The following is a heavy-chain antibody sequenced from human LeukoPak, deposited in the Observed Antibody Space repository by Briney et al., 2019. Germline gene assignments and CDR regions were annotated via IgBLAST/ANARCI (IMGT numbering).Heavy chain of an antibody. D-gene: IGHD3-10*01. V-gene: IGHV4-30-4*08. CDR3: ARDRHRERDRFRGTMVRGGDYYYGMDV. Sequence: RTSQTLSLTCTVSGGSISSGDYYWSWIRQPPGKGLEWIGYIYYTGSTYYNPSLKSRVTISVDTSKNQFSLKLSSVTAADTAVYYCARDRHRERDRFRGTMVRGGDYYYGMDVWGQGTTVTVSS. CDR2: IYYTGST. CDR1: GGSISSGDYY. J-gene: IGHJ6*02.